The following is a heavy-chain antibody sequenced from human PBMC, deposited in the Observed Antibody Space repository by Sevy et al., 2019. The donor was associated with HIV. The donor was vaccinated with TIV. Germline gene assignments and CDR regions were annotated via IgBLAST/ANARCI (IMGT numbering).Heavy chain of an antibody. Sequence: ASVKVSCKASGFTFASYDIYWVRQATGQGLEWMGGMNTNTGNTGFAKKFQGRVTMTRNTSLTTAYMELSNLRSEDTAVYYCAGVSGWYLRYGMDVWGQGTTVTVSS. CDR3: AGVSGWYLRYGMDV. J-gene: IGHJ6*02. CDR1: GFTFASYD. D-gene: IGHD6-19*01. CDR2: MNTNTGNT. V-gene: IGHV1-8*02.